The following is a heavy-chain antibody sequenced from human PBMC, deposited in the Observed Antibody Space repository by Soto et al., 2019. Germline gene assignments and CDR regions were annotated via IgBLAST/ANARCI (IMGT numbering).Heavy chain of an antibody. D-gene: IGHD2-15*01. Sequence: GGSLRLSCAASGFTFSSYAMSWVRQAPGEGLEWVSAISGSGGSTYYADSVKGRFTISRDNSKNTMYLQMKSLRAEDTAVYYCAKDRDIVVLVALYDPFDIWGQGTMVTVSS. V-gene: IGHV3-23*01. CDR1: GFTFSSYA. J-gene: IGHJ3*02. CDR2: ISGSGGST. CDR3: AKDRDIVVLVALYDPFDI.